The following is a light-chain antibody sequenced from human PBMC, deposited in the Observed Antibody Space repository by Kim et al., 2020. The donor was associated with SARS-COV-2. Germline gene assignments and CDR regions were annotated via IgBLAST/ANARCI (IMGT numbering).Light chain of an antibody. Sequence: QSALTQPASVSGSPGQSITISCTGTSSDVGGYNYVSWFQQHPGKAPKLMIYDVTNRPSGVSNRFSGSKSGNTASLTISGLQAEDEADYYCISYRRGIPGGVFGTGTKVTVL. CDR2: DVT. CDR3: ISYRRGIPGGV. CDR1: SSDVGGYNY. J-gene: IGLJ1*01. V-gene: IGLV2-14*03.